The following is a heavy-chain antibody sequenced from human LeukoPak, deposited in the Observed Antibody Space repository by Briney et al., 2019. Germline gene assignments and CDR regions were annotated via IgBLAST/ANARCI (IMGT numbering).Heavy chain of an antibody. J-gene: IGHJ4*02. D-gene: IGHD6-13*01. Sequence: ASVAVSCKASGYTFTDYYLHWVRQAPGPGLEWMGWINPNTGVSNYAQKFQGRVSMTRDTSITTAYMELSRLRSDDSAVYYCARGSGSSSWYYLDYWGQGALVTVSS. CDR2: INPNTGVS. CDR3: ARGSGSSSWYYLDY. V-gene: IGHV1-2*02. CDR1: GYTFTDYY.